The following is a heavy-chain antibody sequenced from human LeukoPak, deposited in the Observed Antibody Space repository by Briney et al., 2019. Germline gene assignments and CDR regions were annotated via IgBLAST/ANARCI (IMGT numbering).Heavy chain of an antibody. Sequence: SETLSLTCAVYGGSFSGYYWSWLGQPPGKGLDWMGEVNLRGSTNYTPSLKLRATISVDTPKNQFPLKLRSVTAADTAVYYCARGRTTETTYYYYYHGMDVWGQGTTVTVSS. V-gene: IGHV4-34*01. CDR1: GGSFSGYY. CDR2: VNLRGST. CDR3: ARGRTTETTYYYYYHGMDV. D-gene: IGHD4-11*01. J-gene: IGHJ6*02.